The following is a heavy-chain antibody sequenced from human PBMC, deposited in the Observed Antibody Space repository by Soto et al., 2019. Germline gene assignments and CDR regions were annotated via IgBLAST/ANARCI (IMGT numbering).Heavy chain of an antibody. D-gene: IGHD1-7*01. J-gene: IGHJ4*02. CDR1: GFTFSNYA. Sequence: GGSLRLSCTASGFTFSNYAMSWVRQAPGKGLEWVSFSSATGAGTYYADSVKGRFTISRDNSKNTLYLQMTSLRADDTAVYYCAKDRRAGGNYGFYSDFWGQGALVTVSS. V-gene: IGHV3-23*01. CDR2: SSATGAGT. CDR3: AKDRRAGGNYGFYSDF.